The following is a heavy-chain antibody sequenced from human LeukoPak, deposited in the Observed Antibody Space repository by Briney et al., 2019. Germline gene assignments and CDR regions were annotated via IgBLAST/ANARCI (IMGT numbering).Heavy chain of an antibody. Sequence: KTSETLSLTCNVSDYSISSAYYWGWIRQPPGKGLEWIGNIYHSGSTYYNPSLKSRVTISVDTSKKQFSLKLSSVTAADTAVYYCARDYDSSAYYYHAFDIWGQGTMVTVSS. CDR1: DYSISSAYY. CDR2: IYHSGST. CDR3: ARDYDSSAYYYHAFDI. D-gene: IGHD3-22*01. V-gene: IGHV4-38-2*02. J-gene: IGHJ3*02.